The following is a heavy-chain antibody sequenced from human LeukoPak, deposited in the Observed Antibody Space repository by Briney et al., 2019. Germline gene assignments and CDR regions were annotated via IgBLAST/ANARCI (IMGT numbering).Heavy chain of an antibody. CDR3: ASLPPMLSYGPWYYYYMDV. Sequence: PGGSLRLSCAASGFTFSSYSMNWVRQAPGKGLEWVSYISSSSTIYYADSVKGRFTISRDNAKNSLYLQMNSLRAEDTAVYYCASLPPMLSYGPWYYYYMDVWGKGTTVTVSS. J-gene: IGHJ6*03. D-gene: IGHD3-16*01. CDR1: GFTFSSYS. V-gene: IGHV3-48*01. CDR2: ISSSSTI.